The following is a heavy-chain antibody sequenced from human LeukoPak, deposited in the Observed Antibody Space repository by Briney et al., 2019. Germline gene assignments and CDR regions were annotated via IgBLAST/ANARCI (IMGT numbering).Heavy chain of an antibody. D-gene: IGHD3-10*01. Sequence: GGSLRLSCAASGFSFSSYEMNWVRQAPGKGLEWVASIMKDGSEKYYVDSVKGRFTISRDNAKDSLYLQMNSLRAEDTAVYYCAKARPGDTFDFWGQGTLVTVSS. V-gene: IGHV3-7*01. J-gene: IGHJ4*02. CDR1: GFSFSSYE. CDR3: AKARPGDTFDF. CDR2: IMKDGSEK.